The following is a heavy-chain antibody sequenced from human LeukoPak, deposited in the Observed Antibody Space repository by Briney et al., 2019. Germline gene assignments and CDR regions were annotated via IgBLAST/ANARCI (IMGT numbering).Heavy chain of an antibody. CDR1: GYTFTGYY. V-gene: IGHV1-2*02. Sequence: GASVKVSCKASGYTFTGYYMHWVRQAPGQGLEWMGWINPNSGGTNYAQKFQGRVTMTRDTSISTAYMELSRLRSDDTAVYYCARDPEQWQLAYQFDYWGQGTLVTVSS. J-gene: IGHJ4*02. CDR2: INPNSGGT. D-gene: IGHD6-13*01. CDR3: ARDPEQWQLAYQFDY.